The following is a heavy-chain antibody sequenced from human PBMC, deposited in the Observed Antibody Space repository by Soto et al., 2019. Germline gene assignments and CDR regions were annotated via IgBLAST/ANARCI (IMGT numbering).Heavy chain of an antibody. Sequence: PGGSLRLSCVASGLTFSSFWMSWARQAPGKGLEWVANIKQDGSHKYYVPSVKGRFTISRDNAKDSLYLQMNSLESEDTAVYYCSRDDSDWFFNWGRGTLVTVSS. J-gene: IGHJ4*02. D-gene: IGHD3-9*01. CDR3: SRDDSDWFFN. CDR2: IKQDGSHK. V-gene: IGHV3-7*03. CDR1: GLTFSSFW.